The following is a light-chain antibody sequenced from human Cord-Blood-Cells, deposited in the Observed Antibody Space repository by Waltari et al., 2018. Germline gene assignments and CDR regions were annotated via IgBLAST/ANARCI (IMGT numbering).Light chain of an antibody. V-gene: IGLV2-14*01. Sequence: QSALTQSASVSVSPGQSIPISCTGTSSDVGGYNYVSWYQQHPGKAPKLMIYDVSNRPSGVSNRFSGSKSGNTASLTISGLQAEDEADYYCSSYTSSSTPLFGGGTKLTVL. CDR1: SSDVGGYNY. CDR3: SSYTSSSTPL. CDR2: DVS. J-gene: IGLJ3*02.